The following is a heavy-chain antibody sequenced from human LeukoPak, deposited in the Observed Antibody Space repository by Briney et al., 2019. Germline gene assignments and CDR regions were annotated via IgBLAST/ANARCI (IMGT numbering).Heavy chain of an antibody. CDR2: IWSDGSNQ. CDR1: KFTFSHYG. CDR3: AKDAQRGFDYSNSLEY. J-gene: IGHJ4*02. Sequence: GGSLRLSCAASKFTFSHYGMHWVRQAPGKGLQWVAVIWSDGSNQYYADSVKGRFTISRDNSNNMVYLRMNSLRADDTGVYYCAKDAQRGFDYSNSLEYWGQGALVSVSS. V-gene: IGHV3-33*06. D-gene: IGHD4-11*01.